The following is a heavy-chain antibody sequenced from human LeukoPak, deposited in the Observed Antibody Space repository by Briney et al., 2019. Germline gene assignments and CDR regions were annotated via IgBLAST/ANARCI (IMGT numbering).Heavy chain of an antibody. CDR3: ARIVGASDY. J-gene: IGHJ4*02. CDR2: IYYSGST. D-gene: IGHD1-26*01. CDR1: GGSISSSSYY. Sequence: KPSETLSHTCTVSGGSISSSSYYWRWIRQPPGKGLEWIGSIYYSGSTYYNPSLKSRVTISVDTSKNQCSLKLSSVTAADTAVYYCARIVGASDYWGQGTLVSVSS. V-gene: IGHV4-39*01.